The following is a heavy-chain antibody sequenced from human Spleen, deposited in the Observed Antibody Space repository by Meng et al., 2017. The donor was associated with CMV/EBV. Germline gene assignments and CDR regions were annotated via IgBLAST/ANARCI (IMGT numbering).Heavy chain of an antibody. D-gene: IGHD2-2*01. CDR2: INHSGST. J-gene: IGHJ4*02. V-gene: IGHV4-34*01. Sequence: SETLSLTCAVYGGSFSGYYWSWIRQPPGKGLEWIGEINHSGSTNYNPSLKSRVTISVDTSKNQFSLKLSSVTAADTAVYYCARDEYCTSTSCPLYYFDYWGQGMLVTVSS. CDR1: GGSFSGYY. CDR3: ARDEYCTSTSCPLYYFDY.